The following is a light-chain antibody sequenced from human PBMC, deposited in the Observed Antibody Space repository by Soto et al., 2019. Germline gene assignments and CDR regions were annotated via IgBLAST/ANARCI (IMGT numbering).Light chain of an antibody. J-gene: IGKJ3*01. Sequence: IQMTQSPPSLSASVGDRATMSCRASQNIEYYLNWYQQKPGKPPRLLIFSVSSMPSGVPSRFRGSGSGTDFSLTIDGLQQDDFATYYCQQSYSTPLVFGPGTKV. CDR3: QQSYSTPLV. CDR1: QNIEYY. V-gene: IGKV1-39*01. CDR2: SVS.